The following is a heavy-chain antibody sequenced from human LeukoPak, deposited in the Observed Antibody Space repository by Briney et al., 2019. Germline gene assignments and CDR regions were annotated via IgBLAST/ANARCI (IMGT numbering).Heavy chain of an antibody. CDR1: GFTFSSYG. Sequence: PGRSLRLSCAASGFTFSSYGMHWVRRAPGKGLEWVAVIWYDGSNKYYADSVKGRFTISRDNSKNTLYLQMNSLRAEDTAVYYCARELGGYFDYWGQGTLVTVSS. J-gene: IGHJ4*02. CDR2: IWYDGSNK. D-gene: IGHD3-3*01. CDR3: ARELGGYFDY. V-gene: IGHV3-33*01.